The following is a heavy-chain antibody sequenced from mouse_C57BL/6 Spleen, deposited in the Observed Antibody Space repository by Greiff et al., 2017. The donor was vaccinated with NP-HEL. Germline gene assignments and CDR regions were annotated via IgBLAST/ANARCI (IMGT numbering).Heavy chain of an antibody. D-gene: IGHD1-1*01. CDR3: ARSEYYYGSPYYFDY. J-gene: IGHJ2*01. V-gene: IGHV1-52*01. Sequence: QVQLQQPGAELVRPGSSVKLSCKASGYTFTSYWMHWVKQRPIQGLEWIGNIDPSDSETHYNQKFKDKATLTVDKSSSTAYMQLSSLTSEDSAVYYCARSEYYYGSPYYFDYWGQGTTLTVSS. CDR2: IDPSDSET. CDR1: GYTFTSYW.